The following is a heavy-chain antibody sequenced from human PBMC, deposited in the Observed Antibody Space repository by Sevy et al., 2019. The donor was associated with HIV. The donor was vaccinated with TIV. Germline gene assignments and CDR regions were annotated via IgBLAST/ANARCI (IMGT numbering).Heavy chain of an antibody. J-gene: IGHJ4*02. CDR2: IKQDGSVK. CDR1: GFSLNNYW. D-gene: IGHD6-13*01. V-gene: IGHV3-7*03. CDR3: VRAVATDGSF. Sequence: GGSLRLSCAASGFSLNNYWMSWVRQAPGKGLEWVATIKQDGSVKYYVDSVKGRFTISKDNAMNLLYLQMNSLRAEDTALYYCVRAVATDGSFWGQGTLVTVSS.